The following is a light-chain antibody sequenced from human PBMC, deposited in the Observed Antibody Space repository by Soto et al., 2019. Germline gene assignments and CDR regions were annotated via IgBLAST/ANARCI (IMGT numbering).Light chain of an antibody. CDR3: QQYGDSPAT. Sequence: EIVLTQSPGTLSLSPGERATLSCRASQSVSSSYLAWYQQKPGQAPRLLIYGAFNRATGIPGRFSGSGSGTDFTLTFSRLEPEDFAVYYCQQYGDSPATFGPGTKVDIK. CDR2: GAF. J-gene: IGKJ3*01. V-gene: IGKV3-20*01. CDR1: QSVSSSY.